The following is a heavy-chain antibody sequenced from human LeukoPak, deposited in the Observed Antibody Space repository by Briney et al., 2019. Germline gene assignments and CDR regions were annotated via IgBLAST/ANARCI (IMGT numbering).Heavy chain of an antibody. V-gene: IGHV3-23*01. CDR1: GFPFSNHG. CDR2: IGGSGTDT. Sequence: GGSLRLSCAASGFPFSNHGMSWVRQAPGKGLEWIAAIGGSGTDTYFADSVKGRFTISRDNSKNTLYLQMNSLRAEDTAVYYCAKGAAAGPYYYYYYMDVWGKGTTVTVSS. CDR3: AKGAAAGPYYYYYYMDV. J-gene: IGHJ6*03. D-gene: IGHD6-13*01.